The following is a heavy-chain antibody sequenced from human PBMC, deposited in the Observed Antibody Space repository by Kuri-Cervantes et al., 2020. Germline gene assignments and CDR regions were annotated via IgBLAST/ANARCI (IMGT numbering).Heavy chain of an antibody. CDR1: GFIFSSSE. Sequence: GGSLRLSCAASGFIFSSSEMNWVRQAPGKGLEWVSSISFSGASIYYADSVKGRFTISRDNAKNSLYLQMNSLRAEDTAVYYCARDRYGDLDYWGQGTLVTVSS. D-gene: IGHD4-17*01. CDR2: ISFSGASI. CDR3: ARDRYGDLDY. J-gene: IGHJ4*02. V-gene: IGHV3-48*03.